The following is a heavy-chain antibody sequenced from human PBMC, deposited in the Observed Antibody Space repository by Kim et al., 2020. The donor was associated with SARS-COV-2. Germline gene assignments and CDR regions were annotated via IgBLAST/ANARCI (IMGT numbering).Heavy chain of an antibody. CDR2: IIPIFGTA. CDR1: GGTFSSYA. D-gene: IGHD3-16*02. J-gene: IGHJ6*02. CDR3: ARSMITFGGVIVNTPYYYYGMDV. V-gene: IGHV1-69*13. Sequence: SVKVSCKASGGTFSSYAISWVRQAPGQGLEWMGGIIPIFGTANYAQKFQGRVTITADESTSTAYMELSSLRSEDTAVYYCARSMITFGGVIVNTPYYYYGMDVWGQGTTDTVSS.